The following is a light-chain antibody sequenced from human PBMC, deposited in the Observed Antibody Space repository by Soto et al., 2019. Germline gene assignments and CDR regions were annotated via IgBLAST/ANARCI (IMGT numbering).Light chain of an antibody. CDR2: DAS. Sequence: ELALTQSPGTLSLSPGDIATLSCRASQSVSSSYLAWYQQKPGQAPRLLIYDASNRATGIPARFSGSGSGTDFTLTISSLEPEDFAVYYCQQRSNWPMTFGQGTKVDIK. CDR1: QSVSSSY. V-gene: IGKV3D-20*02. J-gene: IGKJ1*01. CDR3: QQRSNWPMT.